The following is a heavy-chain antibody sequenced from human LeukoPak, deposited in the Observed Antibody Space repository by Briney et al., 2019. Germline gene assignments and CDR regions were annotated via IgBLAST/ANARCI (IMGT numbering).Heavy chain of an antibody. CDR2: ISHTGSS. CDR3: ARVYTGSSWYYYYYMDV. V-gene: IGHV4-38-2*02. D-gene: IGHD6-13*01. J-gene: IGHJ6*03. CDR1: GYSISNGHY. Sequence: SETLSLTCTVSGYSISNGHYWGWIRQPPGKGLEWIGSISHTGSSYYNPSLKSRVTISVDTSKNQFSLRLSSVTAADTALYYCARVYTGSSWYYYYYMDVWGKGTTVTVSS.